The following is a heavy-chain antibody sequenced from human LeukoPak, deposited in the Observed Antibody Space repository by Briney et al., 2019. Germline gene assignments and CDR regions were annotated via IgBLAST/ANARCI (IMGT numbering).Heavy chain of an antibody. Sequence: SETLSLTCTVSGGSISSYYWGWIRQPPGKGLEWIGSIYYSGSTYYNPSLKSRVTISVDTSKNQFSLKLSSVTAADTAVYYCARHPRLIWFGESNWFDPWGQGTLVTVSS. CDR1: GGSISSYY. J-gene: IGHJ5*02. V-gene: IGHV4-39*01. CDR2: IYYSGST. CDR3: ARHPRLIWFGESNWFDP. D-gene: IGHD3-10*01.